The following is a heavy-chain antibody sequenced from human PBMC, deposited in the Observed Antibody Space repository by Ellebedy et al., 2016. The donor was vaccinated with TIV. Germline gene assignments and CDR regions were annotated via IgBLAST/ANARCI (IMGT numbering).Heavy chain of an antibody. CDR2: INHSGST. Sequence: SETLSLTXAVYGGSFSGYYWSWIRQPPGKGLEWIGEINHSGSTNYNPSLKSRVTISVDTSKNQFSLKLSSVTAADTAVYYCARVNWGSPSKVFDYWGQGTLVTVSS. J-gene: IGHJ4*02. D-gene: IGHD7-27*01. CDR3: ARVNWGSPSKVFDY. CDR1: GGSFSGYY. V-gene: IGHV4-34*01.